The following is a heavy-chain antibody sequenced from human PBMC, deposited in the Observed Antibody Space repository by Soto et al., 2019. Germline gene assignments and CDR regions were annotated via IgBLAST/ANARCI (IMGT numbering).Heavy chain of an antibody. CDR3: ARRTYSSSLVNWFDP. D-gene: IGHD6-6*01. Sequence: QLQLQESGPGLVKPSETLSLTCTVSGGSISSSSYYWGWIRQPPGKGLEWIGSIYYSGSTYYNPSLKSRVTITVDTSKTQFSLKLSSVTAADTAVYYCARRTYSSSLVNWFDPWGQGTLVTVSS. J-gene: IGHJ5*02. CDR1: GGSISSSSYY. CDR2: IYYSGST. V-gene: IGHV4-39*01.